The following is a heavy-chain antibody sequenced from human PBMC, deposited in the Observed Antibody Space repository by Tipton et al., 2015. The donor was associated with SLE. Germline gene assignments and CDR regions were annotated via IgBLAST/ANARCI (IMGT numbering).Heavy chain of an antibody. D-gene: IGHD2-15*01. CDR2: ISSSSSYI. V-gene: IGHV3-21*04. CDR1: GFTFSSYS. CDR3: ARVGYGGINFDY. Sequence: SLRLSCAASGFTFSSYSMNWVRQAPGKGLEWVSSISSSSSYIYYADSVKGRFTISRDNAKNSLYLQMNSLRAEDTAVYYCARVGYGGINFDYWGQGTLVTVSS. J-gene: IGHJ4*02.